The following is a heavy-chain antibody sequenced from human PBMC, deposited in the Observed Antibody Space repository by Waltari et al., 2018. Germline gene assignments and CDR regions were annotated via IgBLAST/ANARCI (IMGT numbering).Heavy chain of an antibody. CDR1: GFTFSSYS. D-gene: IGHD3-10*01. V-gene: IGHV3-21*01. CDR3: ARDPGGSGSYFFDY. CDR2: ISSSSSYI. Sequence: EVHLVESGGGLVKPGGSLRLSCAASGFTFSSYSMNWVRQAPGKGLEWVSSISSSSSYIYYADSVKGRFTISRDNAKNSLYLQMNSLRAEDTAVYYCARDPGGSGSYFFDYWGQGTLVTVSS. J-gene: IGHJ4*02.